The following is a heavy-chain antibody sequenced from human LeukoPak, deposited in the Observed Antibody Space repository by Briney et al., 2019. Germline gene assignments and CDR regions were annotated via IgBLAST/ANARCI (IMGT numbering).Heavy chain of an antibody. CDR2: ISHGGGKE. D-gene: IGHD2-21*02. CDR3: ARGLTFCGGDCYTNFDL. J-gene: IGHJ4*02. V-gene: IGHV3-30*03. CDR1: GFPFHDHD. Sequence: GGSLSLSCAASGFPFHDHDMYWVRQTPGKGLEWVALISHGGGKEHYAESVKGRFTISRDNAKNSLYLQMNSLRAEDTAVYYCARGLTFCGGDCYTNFDLWGQGTLVTVSS.